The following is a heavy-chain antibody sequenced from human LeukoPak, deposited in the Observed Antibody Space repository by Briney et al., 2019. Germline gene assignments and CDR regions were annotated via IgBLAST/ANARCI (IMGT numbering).Heavy chain of an antibody. D-gene: IGHD3-10*01. CDR3: ARDVVELWFGEPYYFDY. CDR2: INPNSGGT. V-gene: IGHV1-2*02. J-gene: IGHJ4*02. CDR1: GYTFTGYY. Sequence: GASVKVSCKASGYTFTGYYMHWVRQAPGQGLEWMGWINPNSGGTNYAQKFQGRVTMTRDTSISTAYMELSGLRSDDTAVYYCARDVVELWFGEPYYFDYWGQGTLVTVSS.